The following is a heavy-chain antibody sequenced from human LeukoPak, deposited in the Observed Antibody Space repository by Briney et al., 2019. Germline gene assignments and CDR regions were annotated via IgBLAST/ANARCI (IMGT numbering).Heavy chain of an antibody. D-gene: IGHD6-19*01. Sequence: GGSLRLSCAASGFTFSSYSMNWVRQAPGKGLEWVSSISSSSSYIYYADSVKGRFTISRDNAKNSLYLQMNSLKTEDTAVYYCTTDLGEQWLPVDYWGQGTLVTVSS. CDR2: ISSSSSYI. CDR1: GFTFSSYS. CDR3: TTDLGEQWLPVDY. V-gene: IGHV3-21*03. J-gene: IGHJ4*02.